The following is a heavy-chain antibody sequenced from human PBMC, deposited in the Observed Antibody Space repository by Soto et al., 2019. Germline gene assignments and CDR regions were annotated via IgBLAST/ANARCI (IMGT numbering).Heavy chain of an antibody. CDR1: RFTFRSYG. CDR3: ASLGGLNSASSSWAFHY. J-gene: IGHJ4*02. V-gene: IGHV3-30*03. D-gene: IGHD1-26*01. Sequence: QVQLVESGGGVVQPGRSLRLSCVASRFTFRSYGMHWVRQAPGKGLEWVAFISYDGSDEYYVDSVKGRFTISRDNSKNTLYLQLNSLRPEDTAVYYCASLGGLNSASSSWAFHYWGQGTLVTVSS. CDR2: ISYDGSDE.